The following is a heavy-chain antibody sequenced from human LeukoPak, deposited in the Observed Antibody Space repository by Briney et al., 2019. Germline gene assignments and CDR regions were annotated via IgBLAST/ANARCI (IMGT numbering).Heavy chain of an antibody. CDR2: ISTSSSYI. Sequence: GGSLRLSCAASGFTFSSYSMNWVRQAPGKGLEWVSSISTSSSYIYYADSVKGRFTISRDNAKNSLYLQMNSLRAEDTSVYYCARDVSVGWPNYYFDYWGQGTLVTVSS. J-gene: IGHJ4*02. V-gene: IGHV3-21*01. CDR3: ARDVSVGWPNYYFDY. CDR1: GFTFSSYS. D-gene: IGHD6-19*01.